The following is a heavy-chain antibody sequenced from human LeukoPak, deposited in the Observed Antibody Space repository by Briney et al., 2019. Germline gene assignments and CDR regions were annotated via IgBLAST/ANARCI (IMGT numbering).Heavy chain of an antibody. Sequence: ASVTVSCKASGFTFTNYNLHWVRQAPGQRLEWMGIINPSGGSTNYAQNFQGRVTMTRDTSTSTVYMELSSLRSEDTAVYYCARDNDSRDPPHFDYWGQGTLVTVSS. CDR2: INPSGGST. CDR3: ARDNDSRDPPHFDY. J-gene: IGHJ4*02. D-gene: IGHD3-16*01. V-gene: IGHV1-46*01. CDR1: GFTFTNYN.